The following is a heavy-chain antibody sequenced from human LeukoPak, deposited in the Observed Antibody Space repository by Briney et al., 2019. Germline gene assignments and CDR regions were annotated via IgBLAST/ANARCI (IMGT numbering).Heavy chain of an antibody. CDR3: ARDGSYYYGSGRGFDP. Sequence: SVKVSCKASGGTFSSYAISWVRQAPGQGLEWMGRIIPILGIANYAQKFQGRVTIIADKSTSTAYMELSSLRSEDTAVYYCARDGSYYYGSGRGFDPWGQGTLVTVSS. CDR1: GGTFSSYA. D-gene: IGHD3-10*01. CDR2: IIPILGIA. V-gene: IGHV1-69*04. J-gene: IGHJ5*02.